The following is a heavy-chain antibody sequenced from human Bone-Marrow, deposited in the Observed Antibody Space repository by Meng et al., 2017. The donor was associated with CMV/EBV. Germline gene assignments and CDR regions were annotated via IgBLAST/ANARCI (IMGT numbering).Heavy chain of an antibody. CDR3: ARGVGWPYFDY. V-gene: IGHV4-30-4*08. J-gene: IGHJ4*02. CDR2: IYYSAST. CDR1: GGSISSYY. D-gene: IGHD1-26*01. Sequence: LRLSCTVSGGSISSYYWSWIRQPPGKGLEWIGYIYYSASTYYNPSLKSRVTISVDTSKNQFSLKLRSVTAADTAVYYCARGVGWPYFDYWGQGTLVTVSS.